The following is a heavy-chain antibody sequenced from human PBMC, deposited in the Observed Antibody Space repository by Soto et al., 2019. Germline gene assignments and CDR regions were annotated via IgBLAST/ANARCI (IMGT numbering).Heavy chain of an antibody. V-gene: IGHV3-9*01. D-gene: IGHD3-10*01. CDR3: AKDHYGSAIYGMDV. J-gene: IGHJ6*02. CDR2: IAWNSDII. CDR1: GFSFEDYA. Sequence: EVQLVESGGGLVQPGRSLRLSCAASGFSFEDYAMHWVRQAPGKGLEWVSGIAWNSDIIGYADSVKGRFTIYRDKGKNSMYLQRNSLRPEDTALYFCAKDHYGSAIYGMDVWGQGTTVTVSS.